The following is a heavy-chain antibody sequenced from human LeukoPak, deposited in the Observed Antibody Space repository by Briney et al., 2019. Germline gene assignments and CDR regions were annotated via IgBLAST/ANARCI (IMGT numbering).Heavy chain of an antibody. J-gene: IGHJ4*02. CDR2: INPNSGGT. V-gene: IGHV1-2*02. CDR1: GYTFTGYY. CDR3: ARDFMGAVVGVQLFGY. Sequence: ASVKVSCKASGYTFTGYYMHWVRQAPGQGLEWMGWINPNSGGTNYAQKFQGRVTMTRDTSISTAYMELSRLRSDDTAVYYCARDFMGAVVGVQLFGYWGQGTLVTVSS. D-gene: IGHD6-19*01.